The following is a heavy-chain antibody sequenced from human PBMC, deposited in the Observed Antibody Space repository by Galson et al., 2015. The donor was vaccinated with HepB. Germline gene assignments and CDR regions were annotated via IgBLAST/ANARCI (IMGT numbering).Heavy chain of an antibody. J-gene: IGHJ4*02. Sequence: SVKVSCKASGYTFTGYYVHWVRQAPGQGLEWMGRINPNSGGTNYVQKFQGRVTMTRDTSISTTYMEVSRLRSDDTAAYYCARGGDSLWFDYWGQGTLVTVSS. CDR2: INPNSGGT. D-gene: IGHD2-21*02. V-gene: IGHV1-2*06. CDR3: ARGGDSLWFDY. CDR1: GYTFTGYY.